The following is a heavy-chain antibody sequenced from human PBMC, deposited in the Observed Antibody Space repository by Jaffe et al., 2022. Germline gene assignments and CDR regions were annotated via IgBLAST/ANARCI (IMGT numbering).Heavy chain of an antibody. CDR3: AKSDSSWYYYNLGEAFDI. D-gene: IGHD6-13*01. Sequence: EVQLLESGGGLVQPGGSLRLSCAASGFTFSSYAMSWVRQAPGKGLEWVSAISGSGGSTYYADSVKGRFTISRDNSKNTLYLQMNSLRAEDTAVYYCAKSDSSWYYYNLGEAFDIWGQGTMVTVSS. CDR1: GFTFSSYA. V-gene: IGHV3-23*01. J-gene: IGHJ3*02. CDR2: ISGSGGST.